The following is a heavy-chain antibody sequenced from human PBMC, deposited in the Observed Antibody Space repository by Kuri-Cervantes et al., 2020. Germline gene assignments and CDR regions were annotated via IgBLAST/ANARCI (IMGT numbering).Heavy chain of an antibody. Sequence: GSLRLSCAVYGGSFSAYYWSWIRHPPGKGLEWIGEINHSGSTNYNPSLKSRVTISVDPAKIQFSLKLTSVTVADTAVYSCARADPDCSSASCYLPSGGHYYYYYMDVWGKRTTVTVSS. D-gene: IGHD2-2*01. J-gene: IGHJ6*03. V-gene: IGHV4-34*01. CDR2: INHSGST. CDR3: ARADPDCSSASCYLPSGGHYYYYYMDV. CDR1: GGSFSAYY.